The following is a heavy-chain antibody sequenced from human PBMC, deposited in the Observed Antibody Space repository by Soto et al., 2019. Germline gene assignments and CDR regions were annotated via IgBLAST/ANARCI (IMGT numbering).Heavy chain of an antibody. V-gene: IGHV4-34*01. CDR3: ARIAHSY. J-gene: IGHJ4*02. CDR2: INHSGST. Sequence: SETLSLTCAVYGGSFSGYYWSWIRQPPGKGLEWIGEINHSGSTNYNPSLKSRVTISVDTSKNQFSLKLSSVTAADTAVYYCARIAHSYWGQGTLVTVSS. CDR1: GGSFSGYY.